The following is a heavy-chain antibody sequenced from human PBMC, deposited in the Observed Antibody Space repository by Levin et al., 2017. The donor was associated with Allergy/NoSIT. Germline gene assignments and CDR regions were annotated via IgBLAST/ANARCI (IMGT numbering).Heavy chain of an antibody. Sequence: HSQTLSLTCAVYGGSFSGYYWSWIRQPPGKGLEWIGEINHSGSTNYNPSLKSRVTISVDTSKNQFSLKLSSVTAADTAVYYCARGTRIYYYGSGSLPLGGYFDYWGQGTLVTVSS. CDR1: GGSFSGYY. CDR2: INHSGST. V-gene: IGHV4-34*01. CDR3: ARGTRIYYYGSGSLPLGGYFDY. J-gene: IGHJ4*02. D-gene: IGHD3-10*01.